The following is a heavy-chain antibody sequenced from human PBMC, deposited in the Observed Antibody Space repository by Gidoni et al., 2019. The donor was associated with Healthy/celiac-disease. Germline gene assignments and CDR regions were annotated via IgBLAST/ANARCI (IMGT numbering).Heavy chain of an antibody. V-gene: IGHV3-21*01. J-gene: IGHJ6*02. CDR1: GFTFSSYS. Sequence: EVQLVESGGGLVKPGGSLRLSCAASGFTFSSYSMNWVRQAPGKGLEWVSSISSSSSYIYYADSVKGRFTISRDNAKNSLYLQMNSLRAEDTAVYYCAREMGLYDSSGYYPRDYYYYYGMDVWGQGTTVTVSS. D-gene: IGHD3-22*01. CDR3: AREMGLYDSSGYYPRDYYYYYGMDV. CDR2: ISSSSSYI.